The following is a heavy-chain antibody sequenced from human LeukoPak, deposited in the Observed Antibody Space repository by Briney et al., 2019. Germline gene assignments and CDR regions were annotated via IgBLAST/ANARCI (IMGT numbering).Heavy chain of an antibody. CDR1: RFTFSTYG. V-gene: IGHV3-23*01. CDR3: AKRIQSAMAMGY. CDR2: ISGSGGST. D-gene: IGHD5-18*01. Sequence: GGSLRLSCAASRFTFSTYGMSWVRQAPGKGLEWVSDISGSGGSTYYADSVKGRFTISRDNSKNTMYLQMNSLRAEDTAVYYCAKRIQSAMAMGYWGQGTLVTVPS. J-gene: IGHJ4*02.